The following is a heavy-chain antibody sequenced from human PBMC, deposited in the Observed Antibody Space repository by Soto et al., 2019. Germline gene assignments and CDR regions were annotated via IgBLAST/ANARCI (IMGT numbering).Heavy chain of an antibody. D-gene: IGHD4-17*01. CDR3: AKETVPLQYYYYYMAV. J-gene: IGHJ6*03. Sequence: PGGSLRLSCAASGFTFSSYGMHWVRQAPGKGLEWVAVISYDGSNKYYADSVKGRFTISRDNSKNTLYLQMNSLRAEDRVVFYCAKETVPLQYYYYYMAVWGKGTTVPVS. CDR2: ISYDGSNK. V-gene: IGHV3-30*18. CDR1: GFTFSSYG.